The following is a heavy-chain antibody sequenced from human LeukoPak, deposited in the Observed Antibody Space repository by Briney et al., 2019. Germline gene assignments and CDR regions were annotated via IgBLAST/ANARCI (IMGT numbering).Heavy chain of an antibody. V-gene: IGHV3-43*01. CDR2: ISWDGGST. CDR1: GFTFDDYT. CDR3: AKDRGSSLGYFDY. D-gene: IGHD1-26*01. J-gene: IGHJ4*02. Sequence: PGGSLRLSCAASGFTFDDYTMHWVRQAPGKGLEWVSLISWDGGSTYYADSVKGRFTISRDNSKNPLYLQMNSLRTEDTALYYCAKDRGSSLGYFDYWGQGTLVTVSS.